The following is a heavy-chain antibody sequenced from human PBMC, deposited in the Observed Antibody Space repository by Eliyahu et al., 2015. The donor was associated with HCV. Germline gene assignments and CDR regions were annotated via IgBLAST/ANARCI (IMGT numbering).Heavy chain of an antibody. Sequence: EVQLVESGGDVVKPGGSLTLSCAASGFTFIRAWMSWVRQVPGKGLEWVGRIKTKTDDEATDYAAPVKGRFTMSRDDSKNMLYLEMNSLKTEDTAIYYCTTDFLFYDSSSLSFDYWGQGTLVTVSS. J-gene: IGHJ4*02. V-gene: IGHV3-15*01. CDR2: IKTKTDDEAT. D-gene: IGHD3-22*01. CDR1: GFTFIRAW. CDR3: TTDFLFYDSSSLSFDY.